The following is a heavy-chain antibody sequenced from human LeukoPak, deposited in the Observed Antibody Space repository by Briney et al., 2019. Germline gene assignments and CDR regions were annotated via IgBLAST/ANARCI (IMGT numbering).Heavy chain of an antibody. Sequence: SSVKVSCKASGGTFSSYAISWVRQAPGQGLEWMGGIIPIFGTANYAQKFQGRVTITADESTSTAYMELSSLRSEDTAVYYCASQLLAYCGGDCYFGYWGQGTLVTVSS. CDR3: ASQLLAYCGGDCYFGY. CDR2: IIPIFGTA. J-gene: IGHJ4*02. D-gene: IGHD2-21*01. V-gene: IGHV1-69*01. CDR1: GGTFSSYA.